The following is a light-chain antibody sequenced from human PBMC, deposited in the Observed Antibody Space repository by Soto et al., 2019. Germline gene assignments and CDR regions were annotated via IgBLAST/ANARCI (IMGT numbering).Light chain of an antibody. CDR2: DVS. V-gene: IGKV3-11*01. Sequence: EIVLTQSPATLSLSPGERGTLSCRASQNVGSYLAWYQQKPGQAPRLLIHDVSNRATGIPARFSGSGSGTDFTLTISSLEPEDLAVYYCQQRSNWPRTFGGGTKVEIK. CDR3: QQRSNWPRT. J-gene: IGKJ4*01. CDR1: QNVGSY.